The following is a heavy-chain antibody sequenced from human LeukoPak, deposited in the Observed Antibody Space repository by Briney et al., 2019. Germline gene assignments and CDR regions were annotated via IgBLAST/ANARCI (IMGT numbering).Heavy chain of an antibody. CDR1: GFTFSSYA. CDR3: AKGPYSSGWYGDY. J-gene: IGHJ4*02. CDR2: ISGSGGST. D-gene: IGHD6-19*01. V-gene: IGHV3-23*01. Sequence: PGGSLRLSCAASGFTFSSYAMSWVRQAPGKGLEWVSAISGSGGSTYYADSVKGRFTISRDNSKNTLYLQMNSLRAEDTAAYYCAKGPYSSGWYGDYWGQGTLVTVSS.